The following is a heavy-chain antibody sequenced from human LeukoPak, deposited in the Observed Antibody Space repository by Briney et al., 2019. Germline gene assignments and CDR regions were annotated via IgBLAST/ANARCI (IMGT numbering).Heavy chain of an antibody. D-gene: IGHD6-13*01. J-gene: IGHJ6*03. Sequence: GGSLRLSCAAPGFTFSYYSMNWVRQAPGRGLEWVSCISSSSSLIFYSDSVRGRFTISRDNAKNLLYLHMNSLRVEDTAVYYCAKVDRGDYSSSPVPYYNYYMNVWGKGTTVTVSS. CDR3: AKVDRGDYSSSPVPYYNYYMNV. CDR1: GFTFSYYS. CDR2: ISSSSSLI. V-gene: IGHV3-21*01.